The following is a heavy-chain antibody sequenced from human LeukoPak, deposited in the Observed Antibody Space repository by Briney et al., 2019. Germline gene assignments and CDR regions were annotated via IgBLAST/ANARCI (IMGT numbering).Heavy chain of an antibody. CDR2: ISYDGSNK. D-gene: IGHD6-6*01. V-gene: IGHV3-30*18. Sequence: GRSLRLSCAASGFTFSSYGMHWVRQAPGKGLEWVAVISYDGSNKYYADSVKGRFTISRDNSKNTLYLQMNSLRAEDTAVYYCAKVESIAARGYYFDYWGQGTLVTVSS. CDR3: AKVESIAARGYYFDY. J-gene: IGHJ4*02. CDR1: GFTFSSYG.